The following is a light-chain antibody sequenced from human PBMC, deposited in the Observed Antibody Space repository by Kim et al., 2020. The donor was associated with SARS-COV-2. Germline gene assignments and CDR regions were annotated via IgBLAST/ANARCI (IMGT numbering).Light chain of an antibody. CDR2: AAS. J-gene: IGKJ2*01. Sequence: ASVGDRVTLTCRTSPSVDGYLNWYQHKPGRAPKLLIYAASNLRSGVPSRFSGSGSGTSYTLTINSLQPEDSATYYCQQSYKTPPYTFGPGTKLEI. CDR3: QQSYKTPPYT. CDR1: PSVDGY. V-gene: IGKV1-39*01.